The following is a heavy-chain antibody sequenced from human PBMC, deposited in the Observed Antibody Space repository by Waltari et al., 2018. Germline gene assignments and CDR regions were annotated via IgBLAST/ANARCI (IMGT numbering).Heavy chain of an antibody. J-gene: IGHJ4*02. CDR1: GFTFSSYW. CDR3: ALKWGVVTNPFDY. CDR2: IEQDGSEK. Sequence: EVQLVESGGGWVRPGGSLRLSGAASGFTFSSYWMVWARRAPGKGLEWVANIEQDGSEKYYVDSVKGRFTISRDNAKNSLYLQMNSLRAEDTAVYYCALKWGVVTNPFDYWGQGTLVTVSS. V-gene: IGHV3-7*01. D-gene: IGHD3-3*01.